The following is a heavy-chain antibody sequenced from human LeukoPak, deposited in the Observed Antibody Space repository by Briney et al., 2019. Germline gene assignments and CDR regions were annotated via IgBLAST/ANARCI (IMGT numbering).Heavy chain of an antibody. V-gene: IGHV3-11*01. CDR1: GFTFSDYY. CDR3: AGGTSPTLYYYYYGMDV. Sequence: GGSLRLSCAASGFTFSDYYMSWIRQAPGKGLEWVSYISSSGSTIYYADSVKGRFTISRDNAKNSLYLQMNSLRAEDTAVYYCAGGTSPTLYYYYYGMDVWGQGTTVTVSS. CDR2: ISSSGSTI. D-gene: IGHD2-2*01. J-gene: IGHJ6*02.